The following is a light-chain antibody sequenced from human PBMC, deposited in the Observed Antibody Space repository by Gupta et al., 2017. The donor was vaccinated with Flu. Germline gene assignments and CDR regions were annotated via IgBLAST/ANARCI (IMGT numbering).Light chain of an antibody. J-gene: IGKJ1*01. V-gene: IGKV3-20*01. CDR3: QQDGSPWT. CDR2: GAS. Sequence: EIVLTQSPGTLSLSPGERATLSCRASQSVSSSYLAWYQQKPGQAPRLLIYGASSRATGIPDRFSGSGSGTDFTLTSSRLEPEDFAVYYCQQDGSPWTFGQGTKVEIK. CDR1: QSVSSSY.